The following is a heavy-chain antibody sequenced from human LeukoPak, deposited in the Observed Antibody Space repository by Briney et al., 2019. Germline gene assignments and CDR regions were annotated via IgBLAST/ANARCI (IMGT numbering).Heavy chain of an antibody. CDR3: AADLYGGSYGYYYYYMDV. CDR1: GFTFTSSA. Sequence: GASXMVSCKASGFTFTSSAMEWVRQARGQRLEWIGWIVVSSGNKNNAQKFQERVSITRDKYTSTDYMEMDRQRSEDTAVYYCAADLYGGSYGYYYYYMDVWGKGTTVTVSS. J-gene: IGHJ6*03. D-gene: IGHD1-26*01. CDR2: IVVSSGNK. V-gene: IGHV1-58*02.